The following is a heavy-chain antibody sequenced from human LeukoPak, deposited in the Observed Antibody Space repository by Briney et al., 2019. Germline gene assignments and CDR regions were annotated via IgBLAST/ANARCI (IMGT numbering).Heavy chain of an antibody. CDR1: GFTFSSYS. CDR3: ARYLGGWYEGRFDY. J-gene: IGHJ4*02. Sequence: GGSLRLSCAASGFTFSSYSMNWVRQAPGKGLEWVANIKQDGSEKYYVDSVKGRFTISRDNAENSLYLQMNSLRAEDTAVYYCARYLGGWYEGRFDYWGQGTLVTVSS. V-gene: IGHV3-7*01. CDR2: IKQDGSEK. D-gene: IGHD6-19*01.